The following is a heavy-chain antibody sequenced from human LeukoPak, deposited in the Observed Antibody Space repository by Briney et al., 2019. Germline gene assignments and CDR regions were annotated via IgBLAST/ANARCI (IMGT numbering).Heavy chain of an antibody. CDR2: IKEDGSEK. CDR1: GFTLSSYW. J-gene: IGHJ5*02. D-gene: IGHD7-27*01. Sequence: GGSLRLSCAASGFTLSSYWMSWVRQAPGKGLEWVANIKEDGSEKYYVDSVKGRFTISRDNAKNSLYLHMNSLTAEDTAVYFCARADWGSLDAWGQGTLV. V-gene: IGHV3-7*01. CDR3: ARADWGSLDA.